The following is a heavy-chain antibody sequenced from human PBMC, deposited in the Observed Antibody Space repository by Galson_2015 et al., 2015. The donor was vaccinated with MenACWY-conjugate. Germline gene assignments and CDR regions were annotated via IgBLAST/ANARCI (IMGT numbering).Heavy chain of an antibody. D-gene: IGHD6-19*01. J-gene: IGHJ4*02. V-gene: IGHV4-38-2*02. CDR3: ARGGGIAVAGD. CDR1: GYSFSSGWY. Sequence: ETLSLTCPVSGYSFSSGWYWTWLRQPPGKGLEWIASIYHTGSTYYNPSLKSRVSISIQTSNNQFSLNLNSVTAADTAMYYCARGGGIAVAGDWGQGTLVTVSS. CDR2: IYHTGST.